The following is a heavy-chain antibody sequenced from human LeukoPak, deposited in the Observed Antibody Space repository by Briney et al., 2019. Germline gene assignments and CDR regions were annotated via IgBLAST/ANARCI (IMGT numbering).Heavy chain of an antibody. J-gene: IGHJ6*03. D-gene: IGHD3-16*02. CDR1: GGSIGTYY. V-gene: IGHV4-59*08. CDR3: ARHIGGGIEDMDV. Sequence: SETLSLTCTVSGGSIGTYYWSWIRQSPGKGLEWIGYIYVTGTRYNPYLQSRVAISVDRSRNQFFLKMSSVTAADTAVYYCARHIGGGIEDMDVWGKGTKVTVS. CDR2: IYVTGT.